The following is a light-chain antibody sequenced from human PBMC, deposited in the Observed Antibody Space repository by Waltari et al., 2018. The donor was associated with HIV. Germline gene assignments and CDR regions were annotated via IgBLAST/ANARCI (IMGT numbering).Light chain of an antibody. J-gene: IGLJ2*01. Sequence: QSALTQPASVSVSPGQSITIPCTGTRSAVGGYNYASWYQQHPGKAPKLMIYEVTNRPSGVSNRCSGSKSGNTASLTISGLQVEDEADYYCSSYTSSSLEIFGGGTKLTVL. CDR2: EVT. V-gene: IGLV2-14*03. CDR3: SSYTSSSLEI. CDR1: RSAVGGYNY.